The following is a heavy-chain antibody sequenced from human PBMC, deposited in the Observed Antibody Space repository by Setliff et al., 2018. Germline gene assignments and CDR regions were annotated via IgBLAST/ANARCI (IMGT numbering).Heavy chain of an antibody. CDR2: ISYSGST. CDR3: ARHHGDTAMVRGAFDF. CDR1: GGSISSYY. V-gene: IGHV4-59*08. J-gene: IGHJ3*01. D-gene: IGHD5-18*01. Sequence: SETLSLTCTVSGGSISSYYWSWIRQPPGKGLEWIGYISYSGSTNYNPSLKSRVTISVDTSKNQFSPQLSSVTAADTAVYYCARHHGDTAMVRGAFDFWGQGTMVTVS.